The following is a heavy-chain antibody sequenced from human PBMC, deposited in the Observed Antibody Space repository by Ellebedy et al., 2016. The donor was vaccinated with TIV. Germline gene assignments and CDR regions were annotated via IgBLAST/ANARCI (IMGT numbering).Heavy chain of an antibody. Sequence: GGSLRLXCAASGFTFSSYGMHWVRQAPGKGLEWVAVISYDGSNKYYADSVKGRFTISRDNSKNTLYLQMNSLRAEDTAVYYCAKDGLRVSSGDYMDVWGKGTTVTVSS. D-gene: IGHD5-12*01. CDR2: ISYDGSNK. CDR3: AKDGLRVSSGDYMDV. J-gene: IGHJ6*03. CDR1: GFTFSSYG. V-gene: IGHV3-30*18.